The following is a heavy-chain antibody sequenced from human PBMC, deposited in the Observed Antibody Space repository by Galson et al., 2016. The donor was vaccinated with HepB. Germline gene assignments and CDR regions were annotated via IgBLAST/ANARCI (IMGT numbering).Heavy chain of an antibody. CDR3: AGLSGSYYFGMDV. CDR2: IYSGGTT. CDR1: GFTFSGYK. Sequence: SLRLSCATSGFTFSGYKMNWVRQAPGKGLEWVSVIYSGGTTYYAGSVKGRFTISRDNSKNTLYLQMNSLRAEDTAVYYCAGLSGSYYFGMDVWGQGTTVTVSS. D-gene: IGHD1-26*01. J-gene: IGHJ6*02. V-gene: IGHV3-53*01.